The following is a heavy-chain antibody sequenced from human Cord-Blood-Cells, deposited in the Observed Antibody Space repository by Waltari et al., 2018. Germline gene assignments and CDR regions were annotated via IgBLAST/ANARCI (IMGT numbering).Heavy chain of an antibody. V-gene: IGHV3-43D*04. J-gene: IGHJ6*03. CDR2: ISWDGGST. Sequence: EVQLVESGGVVVQPGGSLRLSCAASGFTFDDYAMHWVRQAPGKGLELVSLISWDGGSTYYADSVKGRFTISRDNSKNSLYLQMNSLRAEDTALYYCAKSGDQEYPSWYYYMDVWGKGTTVTVSS. CDR1: GFTFDDYA. CDR3: AKSGDQEYPSWYYYMDV. D-gene: IGHD6-6*01.